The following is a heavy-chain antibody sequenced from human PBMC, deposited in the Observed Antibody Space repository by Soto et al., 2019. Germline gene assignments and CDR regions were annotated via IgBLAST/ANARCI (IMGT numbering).Heavy chain of an antibody. J-gene: IGHJ5*02. Sequence: ASVKVSCKASGYTFTSYYMHWVRQAPGQGLEWMGIINPSGGSTSYAQKFQGRVTMTRDTSTSTVYMELSSLRSEDTAVYYCAKDLYVQPPSGWFDPWGQGTVVTVSS. CDR1: GYTFTSYY. V-gene: IGHV1-46*01. CDR3: AKDLYVQPPSGWFDP. D-gene: IGHD1-26*01. CDR2: INPSGGST.